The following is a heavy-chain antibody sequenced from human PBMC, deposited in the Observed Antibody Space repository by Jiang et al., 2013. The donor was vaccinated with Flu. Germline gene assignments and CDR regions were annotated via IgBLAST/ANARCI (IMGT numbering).Heavy chain of an antibody. J-gene: IGHJ4*02. CDR3: ARVPISITMVQGVIMEPPDY. V-gene: IGHV1-46*01. D-gene: IGHD3-10*01. Sequence: QAPGQGLEWMGIINPSGGSTSYAQKFQGRVTMTRDTSTSTVYMELSSLRSEDTAVYYCARVPISITMVQGVIMEPPDYWGQGTLVTVSS. CDR2: INPSGGST.